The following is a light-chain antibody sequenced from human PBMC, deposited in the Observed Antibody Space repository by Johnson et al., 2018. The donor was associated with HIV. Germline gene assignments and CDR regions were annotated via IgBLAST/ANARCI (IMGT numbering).Light chain of an antibody. V-gene: IGLV1-51*02. J-gene: IGLJ1*01. Sequence: VLTQPPSVSAAPGQKVTISCSGSGSNIGNNYVSWYQQLPGSAPKLLIYENNKRPSGIPGRFSGSKSGTSATLGITGLQTGDEADYYCGTWDSSLSEGVFGTGTKVTVL. CDR3: GTWDSSLSEGV. CDR2: ENN. CDR1: GSNIGNNY.